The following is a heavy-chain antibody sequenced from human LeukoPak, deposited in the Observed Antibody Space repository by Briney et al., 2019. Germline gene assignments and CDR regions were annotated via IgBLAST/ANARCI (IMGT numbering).Heavy chain of an antibody. CDR3: ARMDVRGSGILPPDY. V-gene: IGHV4-39*01. Sequence: KPSETLSLTCTVSGESINSNNYYWGWIRQPPGKGLEWIGSLYYHGNTYYNPSLNSRVTISVDTSKNQLSLKLSSVTATDTALDYCARMDVRGSGILPPDYWCQGTLVTVSS. D-gene: IGHD3-10*01. J-gene: IGHJ4*02. CDR1: GESINSNNYY. CDR2: LYYHGNT.